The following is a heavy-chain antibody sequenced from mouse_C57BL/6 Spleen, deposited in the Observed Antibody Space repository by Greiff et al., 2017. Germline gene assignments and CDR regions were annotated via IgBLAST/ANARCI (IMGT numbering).Heavy chain of an antibody. V-gene: IGHV1-80*01. D-gene: IGHD2-2*01. CDR1: GYAFSSYW. J-gene: IGHJ4*01. CDR2: IYPGDGDP. Sequence: QVQLQQSGAELVKPGASVKISCKASGYAFSSYWMNWVKQRPGKGLEWIGQIYPGDGDPNYNGKFKGKATLTADKSSSTAYMQLSGLTSEDSAVYFCARYGYDDYYAMDYWGQGTSVTVSS. CDR3: ARYGYDDYYAMDY.